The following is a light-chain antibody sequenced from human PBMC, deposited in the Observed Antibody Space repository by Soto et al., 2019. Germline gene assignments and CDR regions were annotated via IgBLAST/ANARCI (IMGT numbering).Light chain of an antibody. CDR1: QGLVHSDGNTY. Sequence: DIVMTQTPLSSPVTLGQPAPISCRSSQGLVHSDGNTYLSWLQQRPGQPPRLLIYEISNRFSGVPDRFSGSGAGTDFTLKISRVEAEDVGIYYCMQATQFPYTFGQGTKLEIK. CDR2: EIS. J-gene: IGKJ2*01. V-gene: IGKV2-24*01. CDR3: MQATQFPYT.